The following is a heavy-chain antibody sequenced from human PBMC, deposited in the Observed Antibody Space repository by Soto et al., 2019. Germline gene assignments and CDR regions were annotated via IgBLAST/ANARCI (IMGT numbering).Heavy chain of an antibody. Sequence: SETLSLTCTVSGGSIRSTTYYWGWIRQPPGKGLEWIGSIYYSGSTYYNPSLKGRVTISVDMSKNQFSLKLSSVTAADTAVYYCATNNWNLDPWGQGTLVTVSS. J-gene: IGHJ1*01. V-gene: IGHV4-39*01. CDR2: IYYSGST. CDR1: GGSIRSTTYY. CDR3: ATNNWNLDP. D-gene: IGHD1-7*01.